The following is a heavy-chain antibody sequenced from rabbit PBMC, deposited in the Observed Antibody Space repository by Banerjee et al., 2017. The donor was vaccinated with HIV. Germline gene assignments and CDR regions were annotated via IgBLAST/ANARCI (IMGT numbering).Heavy chain of an antibody. V-gene: IGHV1S45*01. D-gene: IGHD1-1*01. Sequence: QEQLVESGGGLVKPEGSLKLSCTASGFSFSDKAVMCWVRQAPGKGLEWIACINAVTGKAVYASWAKGRFTFSKTSSTTVTLQMTSLTAADTATYFCARDLDAVIGWNFAWWGQGTLVTVS. CDR2: INAVTGKA. CDR1: GFSFSDKAV. CDR3: ARDLDAVIGWNFAW. J-gene: IGHJ4*01.